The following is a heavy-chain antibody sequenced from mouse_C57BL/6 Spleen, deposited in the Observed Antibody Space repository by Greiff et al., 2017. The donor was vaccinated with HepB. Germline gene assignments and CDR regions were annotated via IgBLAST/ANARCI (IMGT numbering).Heavy chain of an antibody. D-gene: IGHD1-1*01. Sequence: EVQLQESGAELVRPGASVKLSCTASGFNIKDDYMHWVKQRPEQGLEWIGWIDPENGDTEYASKFQGKATITADTSSNTAYLQLSSLTSEDTAVYYCTTDTTVVKTYYWYFDVWGTGTTVTVSS. CDR1: GFNIKDDY. CDR3: TTDTTVVKTYYWYFDV. CDR2: IDPENGDT. V-gene: IGHV14-4*01. J-gene: IGHJ1*03.